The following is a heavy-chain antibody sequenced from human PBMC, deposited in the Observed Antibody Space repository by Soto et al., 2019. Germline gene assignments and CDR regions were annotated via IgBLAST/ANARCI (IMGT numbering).Heavy chain of an antibody. CDR2: INPSGGST. CDR3: ATGGVSNWFDP. V-gene: IGHV1-46*03. Sequence: ASVKVCCKASGYTFTSYYMHWVRQAPGQGLEWMGIINPSGGSTSYAQKFQGRVTMTRDTSTSTVYMELSSLRSEDTAVYYCATGGVSNWFDPWGQGTLVTVSS. CDR1: GYTFTSYY. D-gene: IGHD3-10*01. J-gene: IGHJ5*02.